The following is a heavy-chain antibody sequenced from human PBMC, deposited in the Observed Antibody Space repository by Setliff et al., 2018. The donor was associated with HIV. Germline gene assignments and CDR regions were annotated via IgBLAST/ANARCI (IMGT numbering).Heavy chain of an antibody. D-gene: IGHD3-10*01. V-gene: IGHV4-39*01. J-gene: IGHJ5*02. CDR2: IYYSGST. CDR1: GGSISSSSYY. CDR3: ARGTMVRGVIIVVWNWFDP. Sequence: PSETLSLTCTVSGGSISSSSYYWGWIRHPPGKGLEWIGSIYYSGSTYYHPSLNSRVTISVDTSKNQFSLKLSSVTAADTAVYYCARGTMVRGVIIVVWNWFDPWGQGTLVTVSS.